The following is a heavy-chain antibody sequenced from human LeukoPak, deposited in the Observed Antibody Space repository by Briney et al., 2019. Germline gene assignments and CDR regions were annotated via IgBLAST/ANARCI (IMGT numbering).Heavy chain of an antibody. J-gene: IGHJ3*02. CDR1: GGSISSYY. Sequence: SETLSLTCTVSGGSISSYYRSWIRQPPGKGLEWIGYIYYSGSTNYNPSLKSRVTISVDTSKNQFSLKLSSVTAADTAVYYCARRVDILTGYYSVDNAFDIWGQGTMVTVSS. V-gene: IGHV4-59*08. D-gene: IGHD3-9*01. CDR3: ARRVDILTGYYSVDNAFDI. CDR2: IYYSGST.